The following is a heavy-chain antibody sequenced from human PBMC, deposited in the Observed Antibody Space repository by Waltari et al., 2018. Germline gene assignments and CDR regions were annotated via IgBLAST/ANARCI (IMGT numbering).Heavy chain of an antibody. J-gene: IGHJ6*03. V-gene: IGHV4-4*07. D-gene: IGHD4-17*01. CDR3: ARAPRPLTTVTTYKDLDYYHYMDV. CDR1: GGSMSRYY. CDR2: IHTAGST. Sequence: QVQLQESGPGLVKPSETLSLTCTVSGGSMSRYYWSWVRQPAGTGLEGMGRIHTAGSTNYSPSLKSRVTMSLDTSKNEFSRRLSYVTAADTAVYYCARAPRPLTTVTTYKDLDYYHYMDVWGKGTTVTVSS.